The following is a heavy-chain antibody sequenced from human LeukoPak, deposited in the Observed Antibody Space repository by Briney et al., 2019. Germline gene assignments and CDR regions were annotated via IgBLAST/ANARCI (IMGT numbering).Heavy chain of an antibody. Sequence: GGSLRLSCAASGFTFISYAMSWVRQAPGKGLEWVSAISGSGGSTYYADSVKGRFTISRDNSKNTLYLQMNSLRAEDTAVYYCARGWYSGSYYDYWGQGTLVTVSS. CDR2: ISGSGGST. J-gene: IGHJ4*02. CDR1: GFTFISYA. V-gene: IGHV3-23*01. D-gene: IGHD1-26*01. CDR3: ARGWYSGSYYDY.